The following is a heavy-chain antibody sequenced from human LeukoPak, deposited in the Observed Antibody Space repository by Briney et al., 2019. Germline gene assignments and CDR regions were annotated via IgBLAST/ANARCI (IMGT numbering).Heavy chain of an antibody. CDR1: GFTFTSSA. D-gene: IGHD3-22*01. V-gene: IGHV1-58*02. CDR2: IVVGSGNT. J-gene: IGHJ4*02. Sequence: SVKVSCKASGFTFTSSAMQWVRQARGQRREWIGWIVVGSGNTNYAQKFQERVTITRDMSTSTAYMELSSLRSEDTAVYYCAAVLDDSSGYYSFLGYWGQGTLVTVSS. CDR3: AAVLDDSSGYYSFLGY.